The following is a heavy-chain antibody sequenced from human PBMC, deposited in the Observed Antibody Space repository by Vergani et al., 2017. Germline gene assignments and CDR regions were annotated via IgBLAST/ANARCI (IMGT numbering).Heavy chain of an antibody. CDR3: ARDPRGNSDWYYYGMDV. CDR2: VYYTGST. V-gene: IGHV4-59*01. D-gene: IGHD4-23*01. CDR1: GAAIKDFY. Sequence: QVQLQESGPGLVKPSETLSLTCTVSGAAIKDFYWSWFRQPPGKGLEWIGYVYYTGSTTYNPSLKSRVTISVDTSNNQFSLRMTSLTAADTAIYYCARDPRGNSDWYYYGMDVWGQGTTVTVSS. J-gene: IGHJ6*02.